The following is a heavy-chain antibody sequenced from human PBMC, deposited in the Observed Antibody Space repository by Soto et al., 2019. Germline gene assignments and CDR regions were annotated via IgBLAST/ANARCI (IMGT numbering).Heavy chain of an antibody. CDR1: GYSFTSYW. V-gene: IGHV5-51*01. CDR2: IYPGDSDT. CDR3: ARSYSSSWSDNLEPTKNYYGMDG. Sequence: GESLKISCKGSGYSFTSYWIGWVRQMPGKGLEWMGIIYPGDSDTRYSPSFQGQVTISADKSISTAYLQWSSLKASDTAMYYCARSYSSSWSDNLEPTKNYYGMDGWGQGTTVTVSS. D-gene: IGHD6-13*01. J-gene: IGHJ6*02.